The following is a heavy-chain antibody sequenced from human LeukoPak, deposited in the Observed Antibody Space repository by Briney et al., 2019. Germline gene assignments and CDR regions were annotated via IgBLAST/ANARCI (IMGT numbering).Heavy chain of an antibody. J-gene: IGHJ1*01. V-gene: IGHV4-34*01. Sequence: SETLSLTCAVYGASFSGYYWNWLRQPPGKGLEWIGEIYHSGSTNYNPSLKSRVTISLDTSKNQFSLKLSSVTAADTAVYYCARGDSTVTPKYFQYWGQGTLVTVSS. CDR2: IYHSGST. CDR3: ARGDSTVTPKYFQY. CDR1: GASFSGYY. D-gene: IGHD4-23*01.